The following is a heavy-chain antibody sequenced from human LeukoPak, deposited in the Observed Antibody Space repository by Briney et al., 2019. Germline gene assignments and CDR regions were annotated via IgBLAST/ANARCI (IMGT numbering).Heavy chain of an antibody. CDR3: ARKYDILTGYDNWFDP. CDR1: GYTFTGYY. Sequence: ASVKVSCKASGYTFTGYYMHWVRQAPGQELEWMGWINPNSGGTKYAEKFQGRVTMTGDTSISTAYMELSRLRSDDTAVYFCARKYDILTGYDNWFDPWGQGTLVTVSS. D-gene: IGHD3-9*01. V-gene: IGHV1-2*02. CDR2: INPNSGGT. J-gene: IGHJ5*02.